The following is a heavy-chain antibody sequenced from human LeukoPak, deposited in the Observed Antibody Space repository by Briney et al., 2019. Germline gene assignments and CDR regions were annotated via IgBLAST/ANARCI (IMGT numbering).Heavy chain of an antibody. V-gene: IGHV4-4*07. CDR1: GGSISSYY. D-gene: IGHD2-15*01. J-gene: IGHJ4*02. Sequence: SETLSLTCTVSGGSISSYYWSWIRQPAGSGLEWIGRIYTSGSTNYNPSLKSRVTISVDRSKNQFSLKLSSVTAADTAVYYCARGASCSGGSCYSRQTNFDYWGQGTLVTVSS. CDR2: IYTSGST. CDR3: ARGASCSGGSCYSRQTNFDY.